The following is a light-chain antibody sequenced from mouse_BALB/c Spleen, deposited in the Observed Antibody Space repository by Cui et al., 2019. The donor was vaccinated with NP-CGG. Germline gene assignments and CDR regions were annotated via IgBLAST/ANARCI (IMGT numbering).Light chain of an antibody. CDR1: TGAVTTSNY. CDR2: GTN. V-gene: IGLV1*01. CDR3: ALWYSNHWV. J-gene: IGLJ1*01. Sequence: AVVSQSSALTTSPGETVTLTCRSSTGAVTTSNYANWVQEKPDHLFTGLIGGTNNRPPGVPARFSGSLIGDKAALTITGEQTEDEAIYFCALWYSNHWVFGGGTKLTVL.